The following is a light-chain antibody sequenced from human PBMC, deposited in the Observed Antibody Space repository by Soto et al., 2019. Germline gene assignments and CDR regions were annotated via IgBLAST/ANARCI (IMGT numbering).Light chain of an antibody. Sequence: QSALTQPASVSGSPGQSITISCTGTSSDVGGYNYVSWYQQHPGKAPKLMIYEVSNRPSGVSNRFSGSKSGNTASLTISGLQAEDEADYYCGSYASNIYVFGTGTKLTGL. V-gene: IGLV2-14*01. CDR1: SSDVGGYNY. J-gene: IGLJ1*01. CDR2: EVS. CDR3: GSYASNIYV.